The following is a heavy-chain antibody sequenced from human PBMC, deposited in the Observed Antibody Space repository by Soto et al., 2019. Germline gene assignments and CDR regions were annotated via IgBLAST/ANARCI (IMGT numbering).Heavy chain of an antibody. D-gene: IGHD3-22*01. CDR3: AKDRYYDTPGWFDP. CDR2: ISANGASI. CDR1: GFTFRDHA. V-gene: IGHV3-23*01. Sequence: PGGSLRLSCVGSGFTFRDHAMRWVRQAPGRGLEWVSAISANGASIQHADSVKGRFSVSRDNAKNTVYLLMDNLRTEDSAVYYCAKDRYYDTPGWFDPWGQGSRVTVSS. J-gene: IGHJ5*02.